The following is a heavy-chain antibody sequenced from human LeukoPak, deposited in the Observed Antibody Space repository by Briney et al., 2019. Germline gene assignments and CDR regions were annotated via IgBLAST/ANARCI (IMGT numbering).Heavy chain of an antibody. Sequence: PGKFLRLSCTASGFTFCDYGMHWVRQPPGKGLEWVAIIWYDGSNKTYEDSVKGRFTISRDNSKNTLYLQMNSLRAEDTAVYYCARGVDYYENSGTIDYWGQGTLVTVSS. V-gene: IGHV3-33*01. CDR1: GFTFCDYG. D-gene: IGHD3-22*01. CDR3: ARGVDYYENSGTIDY. CDR2: IWYDGSNK. J-gene: IGHJ4*02.